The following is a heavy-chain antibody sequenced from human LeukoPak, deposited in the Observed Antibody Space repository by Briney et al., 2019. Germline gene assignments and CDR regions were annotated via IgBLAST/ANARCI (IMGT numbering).Heavy chain of an antibody. CDR3: ARGESETGDPGGFDY. CDR2: IYHSGST. V-gene: IGHV4-30-2*01. J-gene: IGHJ4*02. CDR1: GGSISSGGYY. D-gene: IGHD7-27*01. Sequence: SETLSLTCTVSGGSISSGGYYWSWIRQPPGKGLEWIGYIYHSGSTYYNPSLKSRVTISVDRSKNQFSLKLSSVTAADTAVYYCARGESETGDPGGFDYWGQGTLVTVSS.